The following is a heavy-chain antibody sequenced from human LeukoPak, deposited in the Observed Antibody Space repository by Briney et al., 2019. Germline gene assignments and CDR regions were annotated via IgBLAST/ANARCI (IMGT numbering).Heavy chain of an antibody. CDR3: ARAGGGSGDYVWYFDL. D-gene: IGHD3-10*01. Sequence: PGGSLRLSCAASEFSFNTYAMNWVRQAPGEGREWVASADIGGFVSYRESLKGRFTISRDNAKNSLYLQMNSLRADDTAVYYCARAGGGSGDYVWYFDLWGRGTLVTVSS. CDR1: EFSFNTYA. J-gene: IGHJ2*01. V-gene: IGHV3-21*01. CDR2: ADIGGFV.